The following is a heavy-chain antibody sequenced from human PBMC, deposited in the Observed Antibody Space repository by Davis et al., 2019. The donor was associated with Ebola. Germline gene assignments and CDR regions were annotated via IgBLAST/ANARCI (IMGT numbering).Heavy chain of an antibody. Sequence: SETLSLTCTVSGGSISSYYWSWIRQPPGKGLEWIGYIYYSGSTNYNPSLKSRVTISVDTSKNQSSLKLSSVTAADTAVYYCARGDWVSSSWQLDSWGQGTLVTVSS. V-gene: IGHV4-59*01. D-gene: IGHD6-13*01. J-gene: IGHJ4*02. CDR1: GGSISSYY. CDR2: IYYSGST. CDR3: ARGDWVSSSWQLDS.